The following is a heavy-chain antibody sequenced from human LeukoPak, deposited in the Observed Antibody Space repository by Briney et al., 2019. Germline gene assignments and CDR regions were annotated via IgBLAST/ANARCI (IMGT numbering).Heavy chain of an antibody. CDR1: GFTFDDYA. Sequence: GGSLRLSCAASGFTFDDYAMHWVRQAPGKGLEWVAIIWYDGSKKYYADSVKGRFTISRDNSKNTLYLQMNSLRVEDTAVYYCARSHPRTSVFDFGGQGTMVTLSS. CDR2: IWYDGSKK. J-gene: IGHJ3*01. CDR3: ARSHPRTSVFDF. V-gene: IGHV3-33*08. D-gene: IGHD5/OR15-5a*01.